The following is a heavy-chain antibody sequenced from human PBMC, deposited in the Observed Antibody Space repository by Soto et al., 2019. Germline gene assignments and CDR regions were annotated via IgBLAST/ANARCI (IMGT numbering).Heavy chain of an antibody. CDR2: INHSGST. J-gene: IGHJ5*02. CDR3: ARGSPTYSSGWYSGWFDP. V-gene: IGHV4-34*01. Sequence: SETLSLTCAVYGGSFSGYYWSWIRQPPGKGLEWIGEINHSGSTNYNPSLKSRVTISVDTSKNQFSLKLSSVTAADTAVYYCARGSPTYSSGWYSGWFDPWGQGTLVT. D-gene: IGHD6-19*01. CDR1: GGSFSGYY.